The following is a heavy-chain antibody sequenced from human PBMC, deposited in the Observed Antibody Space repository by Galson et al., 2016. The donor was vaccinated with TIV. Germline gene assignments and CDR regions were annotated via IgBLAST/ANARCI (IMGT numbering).Heavy chain of an antibody. CDR2: INPTSGDT. J-gene: IGHJ4*02. D-gene: IGHD3-10*01. Sequence: CKASGYGFTAFYIHWVRQAPGQGLEWMGWINPTSGDTKYAQEFQDRVTMTSDTSISTAYMELSRLTYDDTAVYYCARDRHFGSGNSEYWGQGALVTVSS. V-gene: IGHV1-2*02. CDR1: GYGFTAFY. CDR3: ARDRHFGSGNSEY.